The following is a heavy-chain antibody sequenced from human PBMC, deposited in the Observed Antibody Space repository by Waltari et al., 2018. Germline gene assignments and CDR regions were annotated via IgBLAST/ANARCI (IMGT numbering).Heavy chain of an antibody. J-gene: IGHJ5*02. CDR3: ARVPSP. Sequence: QVQLVQSGAEVKKPGASVRLSCKALGYTFTKYGVTWVRQAPGQGLEWLGWSSTSTGNRKYAQKIQDRVIMTTDSSTSTAYLELRSLRYDDTAVYFCARVPSPWGQGTQVTVSS. CDR1: GYTFTKYG. V-gene: IGHV1-18*01. CDR2: SSTSTGNR.